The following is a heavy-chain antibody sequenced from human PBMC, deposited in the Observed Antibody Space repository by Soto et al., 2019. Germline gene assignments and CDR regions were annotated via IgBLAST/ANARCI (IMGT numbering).Heavy chain of an antibody. J-gene: IGHJ4*02. V-gene: IGHV4-61*08. D-gene: IGHD6-13*01. CDR3: ARDGAAAGAPLFY. CDR2: IYYSGST. CDR1: GGSVSSGDYY. Sequence: PSETLSLTCTVSGGSVSSGDYYWSWIRQPPGKGLEWIGNIYYSGSTNYNPSLKSRATISVDTSKNQFSLKVSSATAADTAVYYCARDGAAAGAPLFYWGQGTLVTVSS.